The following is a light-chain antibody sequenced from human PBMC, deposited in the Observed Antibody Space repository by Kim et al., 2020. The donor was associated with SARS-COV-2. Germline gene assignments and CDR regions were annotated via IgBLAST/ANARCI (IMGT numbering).Light chain of an antibody. J-gene: IGLJ1*01. Sequence: STTSSSLGPSAEVGVYNCGSWYQQHPGKAPNLLIYNVSIRPSGVSNRFSGSKSGNTASLTISGLQAEDEADYYCSSYTSSSTPFVFGTGTKVTVL. CDR1: SAEVGVYNC. CDR3: SSYTSSSTPFV. V-gene: IGLV2-14*03. CDR2: NVS.